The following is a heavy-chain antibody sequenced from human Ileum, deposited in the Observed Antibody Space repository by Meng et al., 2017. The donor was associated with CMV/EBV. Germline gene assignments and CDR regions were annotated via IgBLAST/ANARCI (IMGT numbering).Heavy chain of an antibody. CDR3: ARCTPYSDVVRGGYGP. J-gene: IGHJ5*02. D-gene: IGHD1-26*01. Sequence: ASAKVSCKASGFPFSSYGFSWVRQAPGQGLEWVGWISAYNGDTIYAPKLQGRLTLTTDTSSSTAYMELKSLRSNDMGVYFCARCTPYSDVVRGGYGPWGQGNPV. CDR1: GFPFSSYG. V-gene: IGHV1-18*03. CDR2: ISAYNGDT.